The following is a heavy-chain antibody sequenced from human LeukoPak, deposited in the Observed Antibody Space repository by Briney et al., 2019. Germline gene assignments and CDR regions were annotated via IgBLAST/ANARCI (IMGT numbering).Heavy chain of an antibody. CDR3: ARNFRYCSSTSCYTGFDY. J-gene: IGHJ4*02. Sequence: GASVKVSCKASGYTFTGYYMHWVRQAPGQGLEWMGWINPNSGGTNYAQKFQGRVTMTRDTSISTAYMELSRLRSDDTAVYYCARNFRYCSSTSCYTGFDYWGQGTLVTVSS. D-gene: IGHD2-2*02. CDR2: INPNSGGT. V-gene: IGHV1-2*02. CDR1: GYTFTGYY.